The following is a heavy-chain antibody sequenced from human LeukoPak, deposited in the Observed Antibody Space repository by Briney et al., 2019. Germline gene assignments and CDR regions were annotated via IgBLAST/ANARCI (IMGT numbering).Heavy chain of an antibody. CDR1: GFTFSSYA. D-gene: IGHD4-17*01. CDR3: ARDTYGDGDY. J-gene: IGHJ4*02. CDR2: ISYDGSNK. V-gene: IGHV3-30-3*01. Sequence: GGSLRLSCAASGFTFSSYAMHWVRQAPGKGLEWVAVISYDGSNKYYADSVKGRFTISRDNSKNTLYLQMNSLRAEDTAVYYCARDTYGDGDYWGQGTLITVSS.